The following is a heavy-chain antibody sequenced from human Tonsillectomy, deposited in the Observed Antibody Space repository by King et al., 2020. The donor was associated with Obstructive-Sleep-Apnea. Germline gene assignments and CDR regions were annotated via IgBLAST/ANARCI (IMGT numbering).Heavy chain of an antibody. CDR1: GGSISSRSYY. Sequence: LQLQESGPGLVKPSETLSLTCTVSGGSISSRSYYWGWIRQPPGKGLEWIGSIYYSGSTYYNPSLKSRVSISVDTSKNQFSLILSSVTAADTAVYYCAREKGELFSEWFSRPIDYWGQGTLVTVSS. V-gene: IGHV4-39*07. J-gene: IGHJ4*02. CDR2: IYYSGST. CDR3: AREKGELFSEWFSRPIDY. D-gene: IGHD3-10*01.